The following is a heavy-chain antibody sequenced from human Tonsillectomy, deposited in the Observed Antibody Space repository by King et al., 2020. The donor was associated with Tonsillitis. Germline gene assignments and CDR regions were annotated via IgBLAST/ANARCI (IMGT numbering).Heavy chain of an antibody. J-gene: IGHJ4*02. D-gene: IGHD3-3*01. Sequence: VTLKESGPALVKPTQTLTLTCTFSGFSLTTSGVCVSWIRQPPGKALEWLALIDWDDDKYYSTSLKTRLTISKDSSKNQVVLTMTNMDPEDTATYYCARINNDFWSGYADYWGRGTLVTVSS. V-gene: IGHV2-70*01. CDR3: ARINNDFWSGYADY. CDR1: GFSLTTSGVC. CDR2: IDWDDDK.